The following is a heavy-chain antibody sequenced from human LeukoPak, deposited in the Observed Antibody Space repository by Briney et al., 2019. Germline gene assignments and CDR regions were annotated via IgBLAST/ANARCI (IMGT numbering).Heavy chain of an antibody. CDR1: GGSFSGYY. CDR2: INHSGST. CDR3: ARVRAGLRGNFQH. Sequence: SETLSLTCAVYGGSFSGYYWSWIRQPPGKGLEWIGEINHSGSTNYNPSLKSRVTISVDTSKNQFSLKLSSVTAADTAVYYCARVRAGLRGNFQHWGQGPLVTVSS. D-gene: IGHD4-17*01. V-gene: IGHV4-34*01. J-gene: IGHJ1*01.